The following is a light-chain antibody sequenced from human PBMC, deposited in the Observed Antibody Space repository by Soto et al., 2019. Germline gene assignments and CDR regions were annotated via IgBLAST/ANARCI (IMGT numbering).Light chain of an antibody. CDR1: QSVSSSH. CDR2: GAS. V-gene: IGKV3-20*01. Sequence: EIVLTQSPGTLSLSPGERATLSCRASQSVSSSHLAWYQQKPSQAPRLLIYGASSTATAIPDRFSGSGSGTVFTLTISRPESEAFAVYYCQQYGNSPSCTFDEGTKLEIK. CDR3: QQYGNSPSCT. J-gene: IGKJ2*02.